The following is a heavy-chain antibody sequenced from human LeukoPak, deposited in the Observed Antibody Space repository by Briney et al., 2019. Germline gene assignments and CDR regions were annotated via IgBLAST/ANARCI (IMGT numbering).Heavy chain of an antibody. V-gene: IGHV1-69-2*01. Sequence: ASVKVSCKVSGYTFTDYYMHWVQQAPGKGLEWMGLVYPEDGETIYAEKFQGRVTITADTSTDTAYMELSSLRSEDTAVYYCATDPGTAYCGGDCYVDYWGQGTLVTVSS. CDR1: GYTFTDYY. CDR3: ATDPGTAYCGGDCYVDY. D-gene: IGHD2-21*01. CDR2: VYPEDGET. J-gene: IGHJ4*02.